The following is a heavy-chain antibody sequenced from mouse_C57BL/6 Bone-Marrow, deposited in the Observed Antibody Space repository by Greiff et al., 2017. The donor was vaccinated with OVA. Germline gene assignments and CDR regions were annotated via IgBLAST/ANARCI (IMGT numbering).Heavy chain of an antibody. Sequence: VTLKESGAELVRPGASVKLSCTASGFNIKDDYMHWVKQRPEQGLEWIGWIDPENGDTEYASKFQGKATITADTSSNTAYLQLRSLTSEDTAVYYCTGGYCGSRKAYWGQGTLVTVSA. CDR2: IDPENGDT. CDR3: TGGYCGSRKAY. D-gene: IGHD1-1*01. V-gene: IGHV14-4*01. J-gene: IGHJ3*01. CDR1: GFNIKDDY.